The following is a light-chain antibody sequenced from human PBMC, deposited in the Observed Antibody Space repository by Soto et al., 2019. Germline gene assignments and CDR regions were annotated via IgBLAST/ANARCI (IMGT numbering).Light chain of an antibody. J-gene: IGKJ3*01. CDR2: AAS. CDR3: QKYSSAPFT. CDR1: QDIDNS. V-gene: IGKV1-27*01. Sequence: DIQMTQSPSSLSASVRDRVTITCRASQDIDNSLARYQQQAGKVPKLLIYAASTLQSGVPSRFSGSRSGTEFTLTISSLQPEDVATYYCQKYSSAPFTFGPGTKVDIK.